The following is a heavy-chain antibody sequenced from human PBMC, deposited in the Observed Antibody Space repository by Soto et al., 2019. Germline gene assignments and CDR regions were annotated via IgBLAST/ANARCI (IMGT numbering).Heavy chain of an antibody. CDR3: ARDWWISDFSYYYGMDV. V-gene: IGHV3-48*03. J-gene: IGHJ6*02. D-gene: IGHD2-15*01. Sequence: LRLSCAASGFTFSSYEMNWVRQAPGKGLEWVSYISSSGNTIHYADSVQGRFTISRDNAKNSLFLQMNSLRADDTAVYYCARDWWISDFSYYYGMDVWGQGTMVTVSS. CDR1: GFTFSSYE. CDR2: ISSSGNTI.